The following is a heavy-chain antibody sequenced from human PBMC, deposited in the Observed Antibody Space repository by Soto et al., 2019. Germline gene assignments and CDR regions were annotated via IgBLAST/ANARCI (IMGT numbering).Heavy chain of an antibody. V-gene: IGHV1-18*04. CDR2: ISAYNGNT. J-gene: IGHJ6*02. CDR1: GYTFTSYG. Sequence: QVQLVQSGAEVKKPGASVKVSCKASGYTFTSYGISWVRQAPGQGLEWMGWISAYNGNTNYAQKVQGRVTMTTDTSTSTAYMELRSLRSDDTAVYYCARVEATMGYYYYGMDVWGQGTTVTVSS. D-gene: IGHD5-12*01. CDR3: ARVEATMGYYYYGMDV.